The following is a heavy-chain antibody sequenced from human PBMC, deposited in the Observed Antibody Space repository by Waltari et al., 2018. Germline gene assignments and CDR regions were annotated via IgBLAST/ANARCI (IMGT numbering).Heavy chain of an antibody. V-gene: IGHV4-34*01. Sequence: QVQLQQWGAGLLKPSETLSLTCAAYGGSLSGYYWSWIRQPPGKGLEWIGEINHSGRANYSPSLKSRVTISVDTSKNQFSLKLSSVTVADTAVYYCARANRWIQLWGGLDYWGQGTLVTVSS. J-gene: IGHJ4*02. CDR1: GGSLSGYY. CDR2: INHSGRA. CDR3: ARANRWIQLWGGLDY. D-gene: IGHD5-18*01.